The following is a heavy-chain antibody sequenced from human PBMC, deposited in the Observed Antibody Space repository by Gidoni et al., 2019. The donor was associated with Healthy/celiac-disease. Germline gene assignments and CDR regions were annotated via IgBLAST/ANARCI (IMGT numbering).Heavy chain of an antibody. CDR1: GFTFSSYG. CDR2: ISYDGSNK. Sequence: QVQLVESGGGVVQPGRSLRLSCAASGFTFSSYGMPWVRQAPGKGLEWVAVISYDGSNKYYADSVKGRFTISRDNSKNTLYLQMNSLRAEDTAVYYCAKEGSRGDYYGSGSYYSFDYWGQGTLVTVSS. V-gene: IGHV3-30*18. D-gene: IGHD3-10*01. CDR3: AKEGSRGDYYGSGSYYSFDY. J-gene: IGHJ4*02.